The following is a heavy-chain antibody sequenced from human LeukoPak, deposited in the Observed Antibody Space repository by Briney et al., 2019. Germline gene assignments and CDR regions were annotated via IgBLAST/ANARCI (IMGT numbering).Heavy chain of an antibody. Sequence: GAAVKVSCKASGGTFSSYAISWVRQAPGQGREWMGGIIPIFGTANYAQKFQGRVPITADESTSTAYMELSSLRSEDTAVYYCARTTRPNSGGYYFDYWGQGTLVTVSS. CDR3: ARTTRPNSGGYYFDY. CDR1: GGTFSSYA. J-gene: IGHJ4*02. V-gene: IGHV1-69*13. D-gene: IGHD1-1*01. CDR2: IIPIFGTA.